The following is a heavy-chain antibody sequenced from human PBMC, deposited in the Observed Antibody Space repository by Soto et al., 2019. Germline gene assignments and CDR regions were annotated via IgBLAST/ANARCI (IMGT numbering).Heavy chain of an antibody. D-gene: IGHD2-15*01. CDR2: TRNKANSYTT. V-gene: IGHV3-72*01. CDR3: ATGRPVVTDRYYSDY. J-gene: IGHJ4*02. Sequence: GGSLGLSCAASGFTFRDHYMDWVRQAPGKGLEWVGRTRNKANSYTTEYAASVKGRFTISRDDSKNSLYLQMNSLKTEDTAVYYCATGRPVVTDRYYSDYWGQGTLVTVSS. CDR1: GFTFRDHY.